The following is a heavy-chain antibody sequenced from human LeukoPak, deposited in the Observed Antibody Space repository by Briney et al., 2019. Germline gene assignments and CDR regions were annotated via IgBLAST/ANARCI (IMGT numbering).Heavy chain of an antibody. J-gene: IGHJ4*02. D-gene: IGHD3-3*01. V-gene: IGHV3-15*07. Sequence: GGYLRLSCAASGFTFSNAWMKWVRQAPGKGLEWVGRIKSKTDGGTTDYAAPVKGRFTISRDDSKNTLYLQMNSLKTEDTAVYYCTTKFGGVVITVYWGQGTLVTVSS. CDR1: GFTFSNAW. CDR2: IKSKTDGGTT. CDR3: TTKFGGVVITVY.